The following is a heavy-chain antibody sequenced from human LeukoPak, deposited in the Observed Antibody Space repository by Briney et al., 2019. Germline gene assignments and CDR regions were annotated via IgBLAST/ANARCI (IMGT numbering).Heavy chain of an antibody. Sequence: PSETLSLTCAVYGGSFSGYYWSWIRQPPGKGLEWIGEINHSGSTNYNPSLKSRVTISVDTSKNQFSLKLNSVTAADTAVYYCARHVPATIFFNWFDPWGQGILVTVSS. CDR2: INHSGST. CDR1: GGSFSGYY. V-gene: IGHV4-34*01. CDR3: ARHVPATIFFNWFDP. D-gene: IGHD5-24*01. J-gene: IGHJ5*02.